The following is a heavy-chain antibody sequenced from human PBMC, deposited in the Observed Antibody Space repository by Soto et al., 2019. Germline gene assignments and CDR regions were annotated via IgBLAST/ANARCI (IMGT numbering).Heavy chain of an antibody. CDR3: ARGMVRGVIIPYYYYGMDV. CDR1: GFTFGSYW. J-gene: IGHJ6*02. CDR2: INSDGRST. Sequence: PGGSLRVSCGASGFTFGSYWMHWVRQAPGKGLLWVSRINSDGRSTSYADSGKGRFTISRDNAKNTLYLQMSSMRAEDTAVYYCARGMVRGVIIPYYYYGMDVWGQGTTVTVSS. D-gene: IGHD3-10*01. V-gene: IGHV3-74*01.